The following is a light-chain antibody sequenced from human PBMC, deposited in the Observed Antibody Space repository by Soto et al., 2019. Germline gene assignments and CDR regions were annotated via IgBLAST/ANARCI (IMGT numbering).Light chain of an antibody. CDR3: CSYTSRTTPL. CDR1: SSDVGGYHY. V-gene: IGLV2-14*01. J-gene: IGLJ2*01. Sequence: QSALTQPASVSGSPGQSITISCTGSSSDVGGYHYVSWYQQYQGEAPKLVISEVSNRPSGVSNRVSGSTSGNTASLTISGLQADDEADYYCCSYTSRTTPLFGGGTKLAVL. CDR2: EVS.